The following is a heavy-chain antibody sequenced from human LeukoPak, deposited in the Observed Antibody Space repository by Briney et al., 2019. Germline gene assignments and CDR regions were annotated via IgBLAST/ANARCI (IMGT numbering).Heavy chain of an antibody. CDR1: GFTVSSNY. CDR2: IYSGGST. Sequence: GGSLRLSCAASGFTVSSNYMSWVRQAPGKGLEWVSVIYSGGSTYYADSVKGRFTISRHNSKNTLYLQMNSLRAEDTAVYYCARRSRDGYKAYLYWGQGTLVTVSS. D-gene: IGHD5-24*01. CDR3: ARRSRDGYKAYLY. V-gene: IGHV3-53*04. J-gene: IGHJ4*02.